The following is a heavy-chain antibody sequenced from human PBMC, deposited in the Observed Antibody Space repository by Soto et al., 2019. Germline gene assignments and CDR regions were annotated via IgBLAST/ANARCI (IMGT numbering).Heavy chain of an antibody. CDR1: GYTLTSHH. D-gene: IGHD5-12*01. CDR3: ARVAWQSLDY. Sequence: ASVKVSCKASGYTLTSHHLHWVRQAPGQGLEWMGIINPNDGGTLYAQKFQGRVTMTRDTSTSTAYMEWSSLRSEETAVYYCARVAWQSLDYWGQGTLVTVSS. J-gene: IGHJ4*02. CDR2: INPNDGGT. V-gene: IGHV1-46*01.